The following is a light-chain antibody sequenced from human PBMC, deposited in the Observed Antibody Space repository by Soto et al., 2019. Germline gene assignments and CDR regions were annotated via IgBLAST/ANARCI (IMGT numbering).Light chain of an antibody. Sequence: EIVLTQSPGTLSLSPGERATLSCRASQSVSSNYLAWYQQKPGQAPRLLIYGASSRATGIPDRFSGSGSGTDFTLTISRLEPEDFATYYCLQHNSYPLTFGQGTKVEIK. CDR1: QSVSSNY. CDR2: GAS. J-gene: IGKJ1*01. V-gene: IGKV3-20*01. CDR3: LQHNSYPLT.